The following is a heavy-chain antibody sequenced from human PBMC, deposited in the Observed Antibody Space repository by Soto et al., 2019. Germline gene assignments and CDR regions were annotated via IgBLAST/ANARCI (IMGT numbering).Heavy chain of an antibody. V-gene: IGHV3-7*03. CDR2: IKTDGSEK. D-gene: IGHD6-6*01. J-gene: IGHJ4*02. CDR3: VRDRLAPGDY. CDR1: GFSFSRFW. Sequence: GGSLRLSCAASGFSFSRFWMSWVRQAPGKGLEWVANIKTDGSEKYSVDSVKGRFPISRDNAKNSLYLQMDSLRAEDFGVYYCVRDRLAPGDYWGKGTPVPVTS.